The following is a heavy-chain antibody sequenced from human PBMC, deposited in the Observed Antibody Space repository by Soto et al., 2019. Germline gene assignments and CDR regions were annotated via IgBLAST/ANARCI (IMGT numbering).Heavy chain of an antibody. J-gene: IGHJ5*02. CDR3: ARGGGANWFDP. D-gene: IGHD3-16*01. CDR2: IWYDGSNK. V-gene: IGHV3-33*01. CDR1: GFTFSSYG. Sequence: QVQLVESGGGVVQPGRSLRLSCAASGFTFSSYGMHWVRQAPGKGLEWVAVIWYDGSNKYYADSVKGRFTISRDNSKNTRYLHMNSRRAEDTAVYYCARGGGANWFDPWGQGTLVTVSS.